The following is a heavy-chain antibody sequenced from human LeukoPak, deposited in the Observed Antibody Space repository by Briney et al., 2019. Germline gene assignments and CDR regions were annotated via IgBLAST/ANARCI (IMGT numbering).Heavy chain of an antibody. J-gene: IGHJ3*02. V-gene: IGHV1-69*01. D-gene: IGHD1-1*01. CDR2: IIPIFGTA. Sequence: ASVKVSCKASGGTFSSYAISWVRQAPGQGLEWMGGIIPIFGTANYAQKFQGRVTITADESTSTAYMELSSLRSEDTAVYYCARDSDVRGREYNWNGGGDAFDIWGQGTMVTVSS. CDR3: ARDSDVRGREYNWNGGGDAFDI. CDR1: GGTFSSYA.